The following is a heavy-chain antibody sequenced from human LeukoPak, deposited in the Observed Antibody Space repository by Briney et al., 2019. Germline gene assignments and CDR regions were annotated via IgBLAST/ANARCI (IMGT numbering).Heavy chain of an antibody. J-gene: IGHJ6*02. Sequence: GGSLRLSCAASGFTFSSYSMNWVRQAPGKGLEWVSSISSSSSYIYYADSVKGRFTISRDNAKNSLYLQMNSLRAEDTAVYYRARGAVAGTGMDVWGQGTTVTVSS. D-gene: IGHD6-19*01. V-gene: IGHV3-21*01. CDR1: GFTFSSYS. CDR2: ISSSSSYI. CDR3: ARGAVAGTGMDV.